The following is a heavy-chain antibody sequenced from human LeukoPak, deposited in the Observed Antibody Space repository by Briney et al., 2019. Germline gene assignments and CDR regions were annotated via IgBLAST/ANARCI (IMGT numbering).Heavy chain of an antibody. D-gene: IGHD3-22*01. J-gene: IGHJ3*02. CDR3: ARHAGFGSGYYHDAFDI. CDR1: GDSINDSY. V-gene: IGHV4-59*08. CDR2: MYYSEST. Sequence: SETPSLTCTVSGDSINDSYWSWIRQPPGNRREWIGWMYYSESTMYSPSLESRVTISLDTSRTQFSLDLNSVTAADTAVYYCARHAGFGSGYYHDAFDIWGQGSMVIVSS.